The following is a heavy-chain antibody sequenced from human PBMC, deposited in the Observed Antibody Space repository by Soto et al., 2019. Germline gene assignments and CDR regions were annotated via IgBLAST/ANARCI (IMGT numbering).Heavy chain of an antibody. D-gene: IGHD5-12*01. J-gene: IGHJ6*02. Sequence: GGSLRLSCAASGFTFDDYAMHWVRQAPGKGLEWVSGISWNSGSIGYADSVKGRFTISRDNAKNSLYLQMNSLRAEDTALYYCAKDMSTSGYELIGGGMDVWGQGTTVTVSS. CDR3: AKDMSTSGYELIGGGMDV. CDR2: ISWNSGSI. CDR1: GFTFDDYA. V-gene: IGHV3-9*01.